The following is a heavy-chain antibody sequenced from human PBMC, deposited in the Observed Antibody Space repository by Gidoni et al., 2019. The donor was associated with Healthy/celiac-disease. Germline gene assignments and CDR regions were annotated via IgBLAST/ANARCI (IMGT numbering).Heavy chain of an antibody. CDR3: ARAYYYDSSGLFDY. CDR1: GGPISSYY. J-gene: IGHJ4*02. D-gene: IGHD3-22*01. V-gene: IGHV4-59*01. Sequence: QVQLQESGPVLVKPSETLSLTCTVSGGPISSYYWSWIRQPPGKGLEWIGYIYYSGSTNYNPANKSRVTISVDTSKNQFSLKLSSVTAADTAVYYCARAYYYDSSGLFDYWGQGTLVTVSS. CDR2: IYYSGST.